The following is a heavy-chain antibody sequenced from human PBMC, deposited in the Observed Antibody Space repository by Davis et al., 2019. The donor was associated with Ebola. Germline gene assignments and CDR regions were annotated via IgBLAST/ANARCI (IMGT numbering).Heavy chain of an antibody. CDR2: IYPGDSDT. Sequence: GESLKISCKGSGYSFTSYWIGWVRQMPGKGLEWMGIIYPGDSDTRYSPSFQGQVTISADKSISTAYLQWSSLKASDTAMYYCARMIVGATNPPFFDYWGQGTLVTVSS. V-gene: IGHV5-51*01. J-gene: IGHJ4*02. CDR3: ARMIVGATNPPFFDY. D-gene: IGHD1-26*01. CDR1: GYSFTSYW.